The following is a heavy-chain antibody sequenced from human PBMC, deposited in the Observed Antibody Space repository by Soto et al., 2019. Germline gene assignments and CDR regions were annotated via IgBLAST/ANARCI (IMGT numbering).Heavy chain of an antibody. CDR2: IIPIIGII. Sequence: QVQLVQSGAEVKKPGSSVKVSCKASGGTFSTYTITWVRQAPGQGLEWMGRIIPIIGIINYAQKFQGRVTISADNFTGTAYIELTGLRSDDTAVYYCAGDPDSHYNDSHASSYPWGQGTLVTVSS. D-gene: IGHD4-4*01. J-gene: IGHJ5*02. CDR3: AGDPDSHYNDSHASSYP. V-gene: IGHV1-69*08. CDR1: GGTFSTYT.